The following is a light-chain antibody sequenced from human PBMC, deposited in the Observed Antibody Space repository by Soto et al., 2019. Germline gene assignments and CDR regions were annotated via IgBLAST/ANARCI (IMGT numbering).Light chain of an antibody. J-gene: IGLJ3*02. CDR1: SSNIGNNF. Sequence: QSVLTQPPSVSAAPRQTVTISCSGSSSNIGNNFVSWYQHLPGTAPKLLIFENDKLPSGIPDRFSASKSGTSATLGITGLQTGDEADYYCASWISSLSAVVFGGGTKVTVL. V-gene: IGLV1-51*02. CDR3: ASWISSLSAVV. CDR2: END.